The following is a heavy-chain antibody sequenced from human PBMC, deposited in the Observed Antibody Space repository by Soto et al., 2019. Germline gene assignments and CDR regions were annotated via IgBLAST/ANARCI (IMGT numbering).Heavy chain of an antibody. CDR1: GGSISSGDYY. Sequence: SETLSLTCTVSGGSISSGDYYWSWIRQPPGKGLEWTGYIYYSGSTYYNPSLKSRVTISVDTSKNQFSLKLSSVTAADTAVYYCARDKGIVVVPAANNQSHYYYYGMDVWGQGTTVTVSS. D-gene: IGHD2-2*01. CDR3: ARDKGIVVVPAANNQSHYYYYGMDV. V-gene: IGHV4-30-4*01. J-gene: IGHJ6*02. CDR2: IYYSGST.